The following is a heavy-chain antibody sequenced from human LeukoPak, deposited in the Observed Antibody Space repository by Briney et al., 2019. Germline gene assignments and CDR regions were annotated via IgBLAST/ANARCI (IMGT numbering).Heavy chain of an antibody. Sequence: GGSLRLSCAVSGFTFSNYWMTWVRQAPGKGLEWVANIKPDGSAQYYVDSVKGRFTISRDNAKNSVYLQMNSLRAEDTAVYYCARDYGDSYWGQGALVTVSS. CDR2: IKPDGSAQ. J-gene: IGHJ4*02. D-gene: IGHD4-17*01. V-gene: IGHV3-7*04. CDR3: ARDYGDSY. CDR1: GFTFSNYW.